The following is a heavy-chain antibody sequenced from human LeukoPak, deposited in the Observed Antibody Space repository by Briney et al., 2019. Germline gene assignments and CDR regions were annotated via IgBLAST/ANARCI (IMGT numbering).Heavy chain of an antibody. J-gene: IGHJ6*03. CDR3: AREDVRGSIAVAGDYYYYYMDV. CDR1: GYTFTGYY. V-gene: IGHV1-46*01. D-gene: IGHD6-19*01. Sequence: ASVKVSCKASGYTFTGYYMHWVRQAPGQGLEWMGIINPSGGSTSYAQKFQGRVTMTRDMSTSTVYMELSSLRSEDTAVYYCAREDVRGSIAVAGDYYYYYMDVWGKGTTVTVSS. CDR2: INPSGGST.